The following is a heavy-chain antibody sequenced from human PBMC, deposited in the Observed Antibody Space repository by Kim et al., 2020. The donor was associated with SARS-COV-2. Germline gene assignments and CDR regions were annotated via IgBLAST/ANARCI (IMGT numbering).Heavy chain of an antibody. Sequence: ASVKVSCKASGYTFTGYYMHWVRQAPGQGLEWMGWINPNSGGTNYAQKFQGRVTMTRDTSISTAYMELSRLRSDDTAVYYCAREPKPYDSSGYYADYWGQGTLVTVSS. CDR2: INPNSGGT. CDR3: AREPKPYDSSGYYADY. V-gene: IGHV1-2*02. CDR1: GYTFTGYY. J-gene: IGHJ4*02. D-gene: IGHD3-22*01.